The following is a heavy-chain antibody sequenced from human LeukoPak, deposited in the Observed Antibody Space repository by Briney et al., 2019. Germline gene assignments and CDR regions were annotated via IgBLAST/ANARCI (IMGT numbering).Heavy chain of an antibody. CDR2: ISNDGGYI. J-gene: IGHJ4*02. Sequence: GGSLRLSCAASGFIFSSWWMLWFRQSPGKGPEPVSHISNDGGYIVYADSVRGRFTISRDNARNTLYLQMNSLRPDDTGVYYCATFGIDWSLSYWGQGALVTVSS. CDR3: ATFGIDWSLSY. CDR1: GFIFSSWW. V-gene: IGHV3-74*01. D-gene: IGHD3-9*01.